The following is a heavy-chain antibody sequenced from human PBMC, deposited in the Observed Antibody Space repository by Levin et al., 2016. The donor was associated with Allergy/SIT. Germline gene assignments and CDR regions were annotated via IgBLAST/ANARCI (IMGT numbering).Heavy chain of an antibody. V-gene: IGHV3-30*02. J-gene: IGHJ4*02. Sequence: WIRQPPGKGLEWVAFIRYDGSNKYYADSVKGRFTISRDNSKNTLYLQMNSLRAEDTAVYYCARGPGPVAAGTKTPHYWGQGTLVTVSS. D-gene: IGHD6-19*01. CDR2: IRYDGSNK. CDR3: ARGPGPVAAGTKTPHY.